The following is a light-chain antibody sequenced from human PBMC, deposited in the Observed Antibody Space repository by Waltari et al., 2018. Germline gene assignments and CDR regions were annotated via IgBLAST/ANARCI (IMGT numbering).Light chain of an antibody. V-gene: IGLV2-23*02. Sequence: QSALTQPASVSGSPGQSITISCTGTSSDVGNYNLVSWYQQHPGKAPKLIIYEVSQRPLGCSNRFSGSKSGTTASLTISGLQAEDEADFYCCSYAGSGSSVVFGGGTKLTVL. J-gene: IGLJ2*01. CDR3: CSYAGSGSSVV. CDR2: EVS. CDR1: SSDVGNYNL.